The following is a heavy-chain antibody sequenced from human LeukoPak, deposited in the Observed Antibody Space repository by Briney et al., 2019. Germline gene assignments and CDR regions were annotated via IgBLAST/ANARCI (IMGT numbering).Heavy chain of an antibody. CDR1: GGSISSNNW. J-gene: IGHJ4*02. V-gene: IGHV4-4*02. CDR2: IFHDGSA. Sequence: PSETLSLTCDVSGGSISSNNWWSWVRQPPGKGLEWIGEIFHDGSANYKPSLKSRITISLDKSKNQFSLKVTSVTAADTAVYYCARVRDSGYGALDYWGQGIVVTVSS. CDR3: ARVRDSGYGALDY. D-gene: IGHD5-18*01.